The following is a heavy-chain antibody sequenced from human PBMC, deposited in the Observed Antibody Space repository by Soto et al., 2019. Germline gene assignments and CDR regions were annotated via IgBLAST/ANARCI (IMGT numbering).Heavy chain of an antibody. D-gene: IGHD3-22*01. CDR2: IFYSGST. CDR3: ARKVFRHSSGAYYFDD. J-gene: IGHJ4*02. CDR1: GGSISSGNYY. V-gene: IGHV4-30-4*01. Sequence: SETLSLTCTVSGGSISSGNYYWSWIRQPPGKGLEWIGDIFYSGSTYYNPSLKSRLTILAYTSKNQFFLRLGSVTAADTAVYYCARKVFRHSSGAYYFDDWGQGALVTVSS.